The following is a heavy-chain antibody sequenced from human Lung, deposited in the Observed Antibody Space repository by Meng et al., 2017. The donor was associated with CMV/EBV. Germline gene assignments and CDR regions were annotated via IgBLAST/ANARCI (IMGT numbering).Heavy chain of an antibody. CDR1: GYTFTGYN. D-gene: IGHD3-10*01. CDR3: ARLFHTSLGTNYYYGMDV. V-gene: IGHV1-2*02. CDR2: INPDSGDT. Sequence: ASVXVSXXASGYTFTGYNMHWVRQAPGQGLEWMGWINPDSGDTRYAEKFQGRVTLTRDTSITTAYMELSRLKSDDTAVFFCARLFHTSLGTNYYYGMDVWGQGXTVTVSS. J-gene: IGHJ6*02.